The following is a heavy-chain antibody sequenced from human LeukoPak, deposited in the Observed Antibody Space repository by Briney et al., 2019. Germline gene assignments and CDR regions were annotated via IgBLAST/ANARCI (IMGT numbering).Heavy chain of an antibody. J-gene: IGHJ5*02. CDR1: GGSFSGYY. CDR3: ARGYSSSFLGRDWFDP. D-gene: IGHD6-13*01. Sequence: SDTLSLTCAVYGGSFSGYYWSWIRQPPGKGLEWIGEINHSGSTNYNPSLKSRVTISVDTSKNQFSLKLSSVTAADTAVYYCARGYSSSFLGRDWFDPWGQGTLVTVSS. CDR2: INHSGST. V-gene: IGHV4-34*01.